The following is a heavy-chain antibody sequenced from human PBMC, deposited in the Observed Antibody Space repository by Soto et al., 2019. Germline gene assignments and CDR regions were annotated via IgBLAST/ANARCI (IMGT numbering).Heavy chain of an antibody. CDR3: ARTEWIQLWFDY. CDR2: IYYSGIS. D-gene: IGHD5-18*01. Sequence: QVQLLESGPGLVKPSQTLSLICNVSGASISSGGYYWSWIRQRPGGGLEWLGFIYYSGISHYNPSLKSRAAFSVDTSKNQFSLKLISVTAADTAVYYCARTEWIQLWFDYWGQGALVTVS. V-gene: IGHV4-31*03. CDR1: GASISSGGYY. J-gene: IGHJ4*02.